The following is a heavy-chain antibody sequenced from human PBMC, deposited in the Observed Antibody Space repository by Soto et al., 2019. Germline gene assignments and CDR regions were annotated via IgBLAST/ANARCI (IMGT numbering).Heavy chain of an antibody. Sequence: PSETLSLTCTVSGGSISSSSYYWGWIRQPPGKGLEWIGSIYYSGSTYYNPSLKSRVTISVDRSKNQFSLKLSSVTAADTAVYYCARGIGSSSWLYNCFDPWGQRTLVTVSS. V-gene: IGHV4-39*07. J-gene: IGHJ5*02. CDR3: ARGIGSSSWLYNCFDP. D-gene: IGHD6-13*01. CDR1: GGSISSSSYY. CDR2: IYYSGST.